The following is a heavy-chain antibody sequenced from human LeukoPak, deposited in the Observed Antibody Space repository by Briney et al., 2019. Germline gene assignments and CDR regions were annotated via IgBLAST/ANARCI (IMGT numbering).Heavy chain of an antibody. J-gene: IGHJ4*02. Sequence: PGGSLRLSCAASGFTFRNAWMSWVRQAPGKGLEWVGRIKSKTDGGTTDYAAHVKDRFTISRDDSKTTLYLQMNSLKTEDTAVYYCTTDISIELELPIDYWGQGTLVTVSS. CDR1: GFTFRNAW. CDR2: IKSKTDGGTT. CDR3: TTDISIELELPIDY. V-gene: IGHV3-15*01. D-gene: IGHD1-7*01.